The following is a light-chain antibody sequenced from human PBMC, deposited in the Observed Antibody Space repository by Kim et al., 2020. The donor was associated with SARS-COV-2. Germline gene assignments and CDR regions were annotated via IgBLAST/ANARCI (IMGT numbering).Light chain of an antibody. CDR3: QQRSNWPLT. CDR1: QSVSSY. Sequence: VSPGERATLSCRARQSVSSYLAWYQQKPGQAPRLLIYDASNRATGIPARFSGSGSGTDFTLTISSLEPEDFAVYYCQQRSNWPLTFGGGTKVDIK. V-gene: IGKV3-11*01. CDR2: DAS. J-gene: IGKJ4*01.